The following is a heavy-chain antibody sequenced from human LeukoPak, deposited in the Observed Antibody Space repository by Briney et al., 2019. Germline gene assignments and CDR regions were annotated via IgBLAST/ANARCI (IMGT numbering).Heavy chain of an antibody. J-gene: IGHJ4*02. V-gene: IGHV4-4*07. CDR3: ARDNSYGGQTEY. Sequence: SETLSLTCTVSGGSISSYYWSWIRQPAGKGLEWIGRIYTSGSTNYNPSLKSRVTISVDTSKNQFSLKLSSVTAADTAVYYCARDNSYGGQTEYWGQGTLVTVSS. CDR2: IYTSGST. CDR1: GGSISSYY. D-gene: IGHD4-23*01.